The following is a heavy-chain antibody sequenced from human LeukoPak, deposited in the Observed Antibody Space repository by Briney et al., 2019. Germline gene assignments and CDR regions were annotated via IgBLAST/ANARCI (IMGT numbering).Heavy chain of an antibody. D-gene: IGHD6-13*01. CDR1: GFTFSSYG. Sequence: GGSLRLSCAASGFTFSSYGMHWVRQAPGKGLEWVAVISYDGSNKYYAGSVKGRFTISRDNSKNTLYLQMNSLRAEDTAVYYCAKPFGSSSWSFDYWGQGTLVTVSS. V-gene: IGHV3-30*18. CDR3: AKPFGSSSWSFDY. J-gene: IGHJ4*02. CDR2: ISYDGSNK.